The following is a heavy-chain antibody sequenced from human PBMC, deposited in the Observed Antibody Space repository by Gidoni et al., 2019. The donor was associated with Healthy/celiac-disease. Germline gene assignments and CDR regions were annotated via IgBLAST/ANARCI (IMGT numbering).Heavy chain of an antibody. CDR1: GYSFTTYW. J-gene: IGHJ4*02. CDR2: IDPSDSYT. CDR3: AFTHGQWPNPFDY. V-gene: IGHV5-10-1*01. Sequence: EVQLVQSGAEVKKPGESLRISCKGSGYSFTTYWISWVRQLPGKGLEWTGRIDPSDSYTNYSPSFQGHVTISADKSISTAYLQWSSLKASDTAMYYCAFTHGQWPNPFDYWGQGTLVTVSS. D-gene: IGHD6-19*01.